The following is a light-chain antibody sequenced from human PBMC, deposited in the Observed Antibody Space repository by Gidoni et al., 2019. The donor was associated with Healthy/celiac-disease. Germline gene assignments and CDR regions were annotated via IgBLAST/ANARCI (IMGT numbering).Light chain of an antibody. J-gene: IGKJ2*01. CDR1: QSVSSN. Sequence: EIVRTQSPATLSVSPGERATLSCRASQSVSSNSAWYQQKPGPAPRLLIYGASTRATGIPARFSGSGSGTEFTLTISSLPSEDFAVYYCQQYNNWLVTFGQGTKLEIK. CDR3: QQYNNWLVT. V-gene: IGKV3-15*01. CDR2: GAS.